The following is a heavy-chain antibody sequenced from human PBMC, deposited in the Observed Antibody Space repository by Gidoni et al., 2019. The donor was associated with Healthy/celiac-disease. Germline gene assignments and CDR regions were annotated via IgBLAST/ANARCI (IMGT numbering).Heavy chain of an antibody. CDR1: GGTFSSYA. D-gene: IGHD3-10*01. Sequence: QVQLVQSGAEVKKPGSSVKVSCKASGGTFSSYAISWVRQAPGQGLEWMGGIIPIFGTANYAQKFQGRVAITADESTSTTYMGLSSLRSEDTTVYYCAGGYYGSGGYFVSWFDPWGQGTLVTVSS. CDR3: AGGYYGSGGYFVSWFDP. CDR2: IIPIFGTA. V-gene: IGHV1-69*01. J-gene: IGHJ5*02.